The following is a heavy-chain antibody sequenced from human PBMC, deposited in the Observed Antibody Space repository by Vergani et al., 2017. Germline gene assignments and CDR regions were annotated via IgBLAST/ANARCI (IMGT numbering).Heavy chain of an antibody. CDR2: IYYSGST. Sequence: QVQLQESGPGLVKPSQTLSLTCTVSGGSISSGDYYWSWIRQPPGKGLEWIGYIYYSGSTYYNPSLKSRVTISVDTSKNQFSLKLSSVTAADTAVYYCARXQGFGYKTSYGMNVWGQGTTVTVSS. CDR1: GGSISSGDYY. V-gene: IGHV4-30-4*08. J-gene: IGHJ6*02. D-gene: IGHD3-10*01. CDR3: ARXQGFGYKTSYGMNV.